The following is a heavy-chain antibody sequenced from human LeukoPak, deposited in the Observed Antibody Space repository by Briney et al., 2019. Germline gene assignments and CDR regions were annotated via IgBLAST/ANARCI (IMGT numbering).Heavy chain of an antibody. CDR3: ARDVLYGSGSYYDY. CDR1: GFTFSSYS. CDR2: ISGSGSTI. J-gene: IGHJ4*02. V-gene: IGHV3-48*04. D-gene: IGHD3-10*01. Sequence: GGSLRLSCAASGFTFSSYSMNWVRQAPGKGLEWVSYISGSGSTIYYADSVKGRFTISRDNAKNSLYLQMNSLRAEDTAVYYCARDVLYGSGSYYDYWGQGTLVTVSS.